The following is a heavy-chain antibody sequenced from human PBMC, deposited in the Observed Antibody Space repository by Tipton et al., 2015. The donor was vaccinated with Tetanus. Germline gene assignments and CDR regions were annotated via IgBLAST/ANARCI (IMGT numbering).Heavy chain of an antibody. J-gene: IGHJ4*02. V-gene: IGHV1-18*01. D-gene: IGHD6-19*01. CDR2: DSGHSGNT. CDR3: ARLVKQWLVPEDY. Sequence: QLVQSGGEVKKPGASVKVSCKASGYTLTNYGINWVRQAPGQGLEWMGWDSGHSGNTVSARKVQSRVTMTTDTSANTAYMELRSLRSDDTAVYFCARLVKQWLVPEDYWGQGTLVTVSS. CDR1: GYTLTNYG.